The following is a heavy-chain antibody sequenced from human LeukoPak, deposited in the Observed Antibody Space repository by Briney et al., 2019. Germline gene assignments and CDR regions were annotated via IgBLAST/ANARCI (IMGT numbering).Heavy chain of an antibody. D-gene: IGHD3-10*01. V-gene: IGHV4-59*01. J-gene: IGHJ5*02. CDR3: ARDLGFVTMVRGVKENWFDP. CDR1: GGSISSYY. CDR2: IYYSGST. Sequence: SETLSLTCTVSGGSISSYYWSWNRQPPGKGLEWIGYIYYSGSTNYNPSLKSRVTISVDTSKNQFSLKLSSVTAADTAVYYCARDLGFVTMVRGVKENWFDPWGQGTLVTVSS.